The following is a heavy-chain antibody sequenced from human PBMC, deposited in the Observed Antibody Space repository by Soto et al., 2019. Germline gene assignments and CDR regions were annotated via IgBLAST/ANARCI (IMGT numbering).Heavy chain of an antibody. CDR1: GGTFNTYT. Sequence: ASVKVSCKASGGTFNTYTISWVRQAPGQGLEWMGWINPNSGGTNYAQKFQGWVTMTRDTSISTAYMELSRLRSDDTAVYYCARGPPAYSSGWYPLRYWGQGTLVTVSS. D-gene: IGHD6-19*01. CDR3: ARGPPAYSSGWYPLRY. J-gene: IGHJ4*02. V-gene: IGHV1-2*04. CDR2: INPNSGGT.